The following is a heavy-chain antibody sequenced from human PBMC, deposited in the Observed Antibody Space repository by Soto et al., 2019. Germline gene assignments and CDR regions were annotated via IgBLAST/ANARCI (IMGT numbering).Heavy chain of an antibody. J-gene: IGHJ4*02. CDR3: ASLHVDTAMVAFDY. V-gene: IGHV4-39*01. CDR2: IYYSGST. Sequence: SETLSLTCTVSGGSISSSSYYWGWIRQPPGKGLEWIGSIYYSGSTYYNPSLKSRVTISVDTSKNQFSLKLSSVTAADTAVYYCASLHVDTAMVAFDYWGQGTLVTVSS. D-gene: IGHD5-18*01. CDR1: GGSISSSSYY.